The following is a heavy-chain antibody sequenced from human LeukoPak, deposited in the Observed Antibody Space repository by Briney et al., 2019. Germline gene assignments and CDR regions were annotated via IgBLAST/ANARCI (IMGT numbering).Heavy chain of an antibody. CDR2: INPKSGGT. CDR3: ARDWHGVWSGYKYYFDY. D-gene: IGHD3-3*01. Sequence: ASVKVSCTASGYTFTGYDMHWGRQAPGQGVEWLGWINPKSGGTNYAQKYHGRVTMTRDTSLRTAYMELSRLSSDDTAVYYCARDWHGVWSGYKYYFDYWGQGTLVTVSS. V-gene: IGHV1-2*02. J-gene: IGHJ4*02. CDR1: GYTFTGYD.